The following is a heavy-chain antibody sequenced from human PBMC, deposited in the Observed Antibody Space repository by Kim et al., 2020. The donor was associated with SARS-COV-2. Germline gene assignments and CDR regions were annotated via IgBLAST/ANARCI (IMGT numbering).Heavy chain of an antibody. Sequence: GGSLRLSCAASGFTFSSYGMHWVRQAPGKGLEWVAVISYDGSNKYYADSVKGRFTISRDNSKNTLYLQMNSLRAEDTAVYYCAKDRACSSTSCSPGAFDYWGQGTLFTVSS. CDR1: GFTFSSYG. D-gene: IGHD2-2*01. J-gene: IGHJ4*02. V-gene: IGHV3-30*18. CDR3: AKDRACSSTSCSPGAFDY. CDR2: ISYDGSNK.